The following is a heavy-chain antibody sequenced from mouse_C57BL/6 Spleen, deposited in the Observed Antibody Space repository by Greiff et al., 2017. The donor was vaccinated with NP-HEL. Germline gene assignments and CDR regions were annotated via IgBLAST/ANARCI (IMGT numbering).Heavy chain of an antibody. Sequence: QVQLQQSGAELMKPGASVKLSCKATGYTFTGYWIEWVKQRPGHGLEWIGEILPGSGSTNYNEKFKGKATFTADTSSNTAYMQLSSPTTEDSAIYYCAREGDYDGNYYAMDYWGQGTSVTVSS. CDR2: ILPGSGST. CDR1: GYTFTGYW. J-gene: IGHJ4*01. CDR3: AREGDYDGNYYAMDY. D-gene: IGHD2-4*01. V-gene: IGHV1-9*01.